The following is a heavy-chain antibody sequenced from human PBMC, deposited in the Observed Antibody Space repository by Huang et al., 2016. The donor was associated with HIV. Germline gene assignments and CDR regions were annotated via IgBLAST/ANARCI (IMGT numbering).Heavy chain of an antibody. CDR3: AKDREDSAYQLDY. CDR2: ISYDGSYQ. D-gene: IGHD5-12*01. CDR1: GFTFSNYG. V-gene: IGHV3-30*18. J-gene: IGHJ4*02. Sequence: QVQLVESGGGVVQPGRSLRLSWAASGFTFSNYGVHWVRQAPGKGLEGVAVISYDGSYQYYSDSVKGRFTISRDDSQNTLYLQMSSLRAEDTAVYFCAKDREDSAYQLDYWGQGTRVTVSS.